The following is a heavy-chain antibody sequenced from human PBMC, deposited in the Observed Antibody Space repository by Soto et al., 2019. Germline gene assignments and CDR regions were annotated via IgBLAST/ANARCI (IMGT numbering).Heavy chain of an antibody. CDR3: ARTSIIVVVPAIQNYFDY. Sequence: VASVKVSCKSSGGTFSSYAISWVRQAPGQGLEWMGGIIPIFGTANYAQKFQGRVTITADESTSTAYMELSSLRSEDTAVYYCARTSIIVVVPAIQNYFDYWGQGTLVTVSS. V-gene: IGHV1-69*13. CDR2: IIPIFGTA. D-gene: IGHD2-21*02. J-gene: IGHJ4*02. CDR1: GGTFSSYA.